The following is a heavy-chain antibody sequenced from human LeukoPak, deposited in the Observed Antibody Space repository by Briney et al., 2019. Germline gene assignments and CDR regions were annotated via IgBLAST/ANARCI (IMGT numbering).Heavy chain of an antibody. CDR2: ISSGSGTI. J-gene: IGHJ4*02. CDR1: GFTFSSHS. CDR3: AREAIKDY. V-gene: IGHV3-48*02. Sequence: GGSLRLSCEVSGFTFSSHSMNWVRQAPGKGLEWVSYISSGSGTIYYADSVKGRFTIARDDAKNSLYLQISSLRDEDTAVYYCAREAIKDYWGQGTLVTVSS.